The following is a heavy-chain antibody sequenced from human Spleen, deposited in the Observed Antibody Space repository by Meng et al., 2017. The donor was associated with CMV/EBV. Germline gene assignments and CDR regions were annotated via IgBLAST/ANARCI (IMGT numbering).Heavy chain of an antibody. CDR3: ARARGSSSPCWFDP. J-gene: IGHJ5*02. CDR2: IGTAGDT. V-gene: IGHV3-13*03. CDR1: GFTFSRYD. Sequence: GKSLKISCAGCGFTFSRYDMHWVRQATGKGVEWVSTIGTAGDTYYPGSVKGQFTISRDNSKNTLYLQMNSLRAEDTAVYYCARARGSSSPCWFDPWGQGTLVTVSS. D-gene: IGHD6-6*01.